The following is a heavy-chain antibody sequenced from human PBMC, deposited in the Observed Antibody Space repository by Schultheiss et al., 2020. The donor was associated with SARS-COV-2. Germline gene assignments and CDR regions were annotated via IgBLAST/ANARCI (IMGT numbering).Heavy chain of an antibody. Sequence: GGSLRLSCAASGFTFSSYGMHWVRQAPGKGLEWVAVIWYDGSNKYYADSVKGRFTISRDNSKNTLYLQTNSLRAEDTAVYYCAKDRQGYFDYWGQGTLVTVSS. J-gene: IGHJ4*02. CDR1: GFTFSSYG. CDR3: AKDRQGYFDY. V-gene: IGHV3-33*06. CDR2: IWYDGSNK.